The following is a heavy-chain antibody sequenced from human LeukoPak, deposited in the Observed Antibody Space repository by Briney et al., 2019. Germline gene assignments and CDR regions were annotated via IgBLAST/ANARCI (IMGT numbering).Heavy chain of an antibody. D-gene: IGHD2-21*02. CDR1: GYSFTSYW. J-gene: IGHJ3*02. CDR2: IYPGDSDT. V-gene: IGHV5-51*01. Sequence: GESLKISCKGSGYSFTSYWIGWVRQMPGKGLEWMGIIYPGDSDTRYSPSFQGQVTISADKSISTAYLQWSSLKASDTAMYYCARPGEGYCGGDCYPDAFDIWGQGTMVTVSS. CDR3: ARPGEGYCGGDCYPDAFDI.